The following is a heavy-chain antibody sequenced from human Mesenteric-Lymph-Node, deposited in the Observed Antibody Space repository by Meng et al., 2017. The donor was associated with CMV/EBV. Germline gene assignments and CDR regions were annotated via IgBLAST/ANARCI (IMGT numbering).Heavy chain of an antibody. CDR2: ISGTAGDT. CDR3: AKGGGDVAFDV. CDR1: GFRLTNYG. D-gene: IGHD3-16*01. V-gene: IGHV3-NL1*01. J-gene: IGHJ3*01. Sequence: GESLKISCAASGFRLTNYGIHWVRQAPGKGLEWVSGISGTAGDTHYADSVSGRFSIYRDNSKSTLYLQMNSLRAVDTAVYYCAKGGGDVAFDVWVQGTMVTVSS.